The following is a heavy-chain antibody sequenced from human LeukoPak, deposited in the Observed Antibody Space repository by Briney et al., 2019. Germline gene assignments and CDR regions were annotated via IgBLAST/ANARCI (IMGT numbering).Heavy chain of an antibody. J-gene: IGHJ4*02. Sequence: GGSLRLSCAASGLTVSSNYMSWVRQAPGKGLEWVSVIYSGGSTYYADSVKGRFTISRHNSKNTLYLQMNSLRAEDTAVYYCARARDDYGDFYFDYWGQGTLVTVSS. V-gene: IGHV3-53*04. CDR3: ARARDDYGDFYFDY. CDR1: GLTVSSNY. CDR2: IYSGGST. D-gene: IGHD4-17*01.